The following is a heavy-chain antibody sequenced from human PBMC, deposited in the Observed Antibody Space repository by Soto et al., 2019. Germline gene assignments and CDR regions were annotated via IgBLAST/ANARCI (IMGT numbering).Heavy chain of an antibody. V-gene: IGHV4-39*01. CDR3: ARRVGLFGPVDY. CDR2: IYYSGST. D-gene: IGHD3-10*02. CDR1: GGSISSSSYY. J-gene: IGHJ4*02. Sequence: QLQLQESGPGLVKPSETLSLTCTVSGGSISSSSYYWGWIRQPPGKGLEWIGSIYYSGSTYYNPSLKSRVTISVDTSKNQFSLKLSSVTAADTAVYYCARRVGLFGPVDYWGQGTLVTVSS.